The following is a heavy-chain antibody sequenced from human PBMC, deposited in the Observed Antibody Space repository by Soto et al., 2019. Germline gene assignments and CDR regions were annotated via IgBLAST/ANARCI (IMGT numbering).Heavy chain of an antibody. CDR2: IDPSDSQT. Sequence: GESLKISCKGSGYSFAGYWITWVRQMPGKGLEWMGRIDPSDSQTYYSPSFRGHVTISAAKSITTAFLQWSSLRAADTAVYYCANERAVRPGIDLDAWGQGTMVTVSS. D-gene: IGHD3-9*01. J-gene: IGHJ6*02. CDR1: GYSFAGYW. CDR3: ANERAVRPGIDLDA. V-gene: IGHV5-10-1*01.